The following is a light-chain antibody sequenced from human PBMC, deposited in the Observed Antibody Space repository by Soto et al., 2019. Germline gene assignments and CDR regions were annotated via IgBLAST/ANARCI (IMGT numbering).Light chain of an antibody. CDR3: SSYTTSNTLV. CDR2: DVT. V-gene: IGLV2-14*03. J-gene: IGLJ2*01. CDR1: SSDVGAYNF. Sequence: QSVLTQPASVSGSPGQSITISCTGTSSDVGAYNFVSWYQQHPGKAPKLMIYDVTNRPSGVSSRFSGSKSGNTASLAISGLRAEDEADYYCSSYTTSNTLVFGGGTKVTVL.